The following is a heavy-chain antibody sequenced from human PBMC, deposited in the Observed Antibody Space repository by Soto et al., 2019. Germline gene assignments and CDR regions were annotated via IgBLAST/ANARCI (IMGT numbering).Heavy chain of an antibody. CDR2: IIPILGIA. J-gene: IGHJ4*02. CDR1: GGTFSSYT. Sequence: QVQLVQSGAEVKKPGSSVKVSCKASGGTFSSYTISWVRQAPGQGLEWMGRIIPILGIANYAQKFQGRVTITAEKSTSTAYTELSSLRSEDTAVYYCAMEYCSATSCSKDYWGQGTLVTVSS. CDR3: AMEYCSATSCSKDY. D-gene: IGHD2-2*01. V-gene: IGHV1-69*02.